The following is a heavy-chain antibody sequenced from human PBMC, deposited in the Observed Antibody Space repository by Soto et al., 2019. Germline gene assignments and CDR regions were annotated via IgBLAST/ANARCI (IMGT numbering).Heavy chain of an antibody. D-gene: IGHD2-15*01. CDR2: RNPSTGNS. Sequence: QVQLVQSGAEVRKPGASVKVSCEASGYTFTSYDIYWVRQATGQGLEWMGLRNPSTGNSGYAQKCQGRATITADKSTSTAYVEMSSLRSEDTAVYYCARDVEEGYCRGGSRYVYWFDPWGQGTLVTVSS. J-gene: IGHJ5*02. V-gene: IGHV1-8*01. CDR1: GYTFTSYD. CDR3: ARDVEEGYCRGGSRYVYWFDP.